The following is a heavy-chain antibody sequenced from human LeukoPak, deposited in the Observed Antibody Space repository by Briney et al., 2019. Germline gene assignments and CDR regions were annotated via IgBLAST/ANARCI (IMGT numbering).Heavy chain of an antibody. CDR2: INPNSGGT. CDR1: GYTFTGYY. D-gene: IGHD3-10*01. V-gene: IGHV1-2*02. CDR3: ASSAWVRGVKGYYYYYMDV. J-gene: IGHJ6*03. Sequence: ASVKVSCKASGYTFTGYYMHWVRQAPGQGLEWMGWINPNSGGTNYAQKFQGRVTMTRDTSISTAYMELSRLRSDDTAVYYCASSAWVRGVKGYYYYYMDVWDKGTTVTVSS.